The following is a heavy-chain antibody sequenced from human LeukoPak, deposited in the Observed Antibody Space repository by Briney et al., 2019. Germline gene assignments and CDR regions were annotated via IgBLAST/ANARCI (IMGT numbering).Heavy chain of an antibody. J-gene: IGHJ4*02. V-gene: IGHV4-34*01. CDR3: ARGITMIY. CDR2: INHSGST. D-gene: IGHD3-22*01. Sequence: RPSETLSLTCAVYGGSFSGYYWSWIRQPPGKGLEWIGEINHSGSTNYNPSLKSRVTISVDTSKNQFSLKLSSVTAADTAVYYCARGITMIYWGQGTLVTVSS. CDR1: GGSFSGYY.